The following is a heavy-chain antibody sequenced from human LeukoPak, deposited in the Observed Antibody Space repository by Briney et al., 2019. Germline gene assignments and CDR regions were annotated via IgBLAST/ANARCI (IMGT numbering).Heavy chain of an antibody. D-gene: IGHD3-10*01. CDR3: ARDIYGSGSSQFNY. J-gene: IGHJ4*02. CDR2: IWYDGSNK. Sequence: AGGSLRPSCAASGFKFSTYGMHWVRQAPGKGLEWVGVIWYDGSNKIYAESVKGRFTISRDNSKNTLYLQMNSLRAEDTAVYYCARDIYGSGSSQFNYWGQGTLVTVSS. V-gene: IGHV3-33*01. CDR1: GFKFSTYG.